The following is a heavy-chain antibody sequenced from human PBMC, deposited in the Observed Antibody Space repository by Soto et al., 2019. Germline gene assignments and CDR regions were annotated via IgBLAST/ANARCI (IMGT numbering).Heavy chain of an antibody. J-gene: IGHJ6*03. CDR2: ISGSGGST. Sequence: GGSLRLSCAASGFTFSSYAMSWVRQAPGKGLEWVSAISGSGGSTYYADSVKGRFTISRDNSKNTLYLQMNSLRAEDTAVYYCTFSELYYYYYYYMDVWGKGTTVTVSS. D-gene: IGHD1-7*01. V-gene: IGHV3-23*01. CDR1: GFTFSSYA. CDR3: TFSELYYYYYYYMDV.